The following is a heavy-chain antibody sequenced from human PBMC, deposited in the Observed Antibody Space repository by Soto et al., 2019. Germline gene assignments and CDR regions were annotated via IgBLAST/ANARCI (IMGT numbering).Heavy chain of an antibody. CDR1: GFTFSNAW. V-gene: IGHV3-15*01. Sequence: PGGSLRLSCAASGFTFSNAWMSWVRQAPGKGLEWVGRIKSKTDGGTTDYAAPVKGRFTISRDDSKNTLYLQMNSLKTEDTAVYNCTTVAVAARQMAVYYYMDVWGKGTTVTVSS. J-gene: IGHJ6*03. CDR2: IKSKTDGGTT. D-gene: IGHD6-6*01. CDR3: TTVAVAARQMAVYYYMDV.